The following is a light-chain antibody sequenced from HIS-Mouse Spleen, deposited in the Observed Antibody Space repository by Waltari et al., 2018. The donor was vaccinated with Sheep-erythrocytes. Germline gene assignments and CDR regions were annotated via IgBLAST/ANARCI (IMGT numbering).Light chain of an antibody. CDR3: QQYGSSPYT. V-gene: IGKV3-20*01. Sequence: EIVLTQSPGTLSLSPGERATLSCRASQSVSSSYLNWYQQKPGQAPRLHIYGASSRATGIPDRFSGSGSGTDFTLTISRLEPEDFAVYYCQQYGSSPYTFGQGTKLEIK. J-gene: IGKJ2*01. CDR1: QSVSSSY. CDR2: GAS.